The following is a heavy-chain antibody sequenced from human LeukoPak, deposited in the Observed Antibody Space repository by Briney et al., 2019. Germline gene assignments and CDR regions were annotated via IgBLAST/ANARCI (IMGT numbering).Heavy chain of an antibody. CDR1: GYTFTGYY. V-gene: IGHV1-2*02. D-gene: IGHD2-2*02. CDR3: ARLGYCSSTSCYNARWFDP. Sequence: ASVKVSCNASGYTFTGYYMHWVRQAPGQGLEWMGWINPNGGGTNYAQKFQGRVTMTSDTSISTAYMELSRLRSDDTAVYYCARLGYCSSTSCYNARWFDPWGQGTLVTVSS. CDR2: INPNGGGT. J-gene: IGHJ5*02.